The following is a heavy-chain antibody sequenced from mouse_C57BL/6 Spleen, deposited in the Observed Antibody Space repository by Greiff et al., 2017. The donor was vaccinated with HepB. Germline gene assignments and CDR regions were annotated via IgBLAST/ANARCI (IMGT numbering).Heavy chain of an antibody. CDR1: GFTFSSYG. CDR3: ARREVVAPYAMDY. D-gene: IGHD1-1*01. V-gene: IGHV5-6*01. CDR2: ISSGGSYT. J-gene: IGHJ4*01. Sequence: EVQGVESGGDLVKPGGSLKLSCAASGFTFSSYGMSWVRQTPDKRLEWVATISSGGSYTYYPDSVKGRFTISRDNAKNTLYLQMSSLKSEDTAMYYCARREVVAPYAMDYWGQGTSVTVSS.